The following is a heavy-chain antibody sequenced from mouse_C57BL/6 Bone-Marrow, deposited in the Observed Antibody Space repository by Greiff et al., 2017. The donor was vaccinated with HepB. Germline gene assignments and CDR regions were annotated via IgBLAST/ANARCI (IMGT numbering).Heavy chain of an antibody. D-gene: IGHD2-3*01. CDR1: GFTFSSYA. V-gene: IGHV5-4*01. CDR3: ARDDGYYVDY. J-gene: IGHJ4*01. CDR2: ISDGGSYT. Sequence: EVKLVESGGGLVKPGGSLKLSCAASGFTFSSYAMSWVRQTPEKRLEWVATISDGGSYTYYPDNVKGRFTISRENAKNNLYLQMSHLKSEDTAMYYCARDDGYYVDYWGQGTSVTVSS.